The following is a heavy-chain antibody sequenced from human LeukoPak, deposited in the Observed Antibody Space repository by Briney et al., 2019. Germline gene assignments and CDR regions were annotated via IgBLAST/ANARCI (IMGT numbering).Heavy chain of an antibody. CDR3: ANSHLITMSSRLDYYYYGMDV. CDR2: ISYDGSNK. Sequence: PGGSLRLSCAASGFNFSSYAMHWVRQAPGKGLEWVAVISYDGSNKYYADSVKGRFTISRDNSKNTLYLQMNSLRAEDTAVYYCANSHLITMSSRLDYYYYGMDVWGQGTTVTVSS. J-gene: IGHJ6*02. V-gene: IGHV3-30*04. CDR1: GFNFSSYA. D-gene: IGHD3-10*02.